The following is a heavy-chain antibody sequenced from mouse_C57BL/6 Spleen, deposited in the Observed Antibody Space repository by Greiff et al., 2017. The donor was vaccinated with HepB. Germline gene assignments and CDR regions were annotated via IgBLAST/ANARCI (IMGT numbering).Heavy chain of an antibody. CDR1: GYTFTSYW. J-gene: IGHJ3*01. Sequence: QVQLQQPGAELVKPGASVKMSCKASGYTFTSYWITWVKQRPGQGLEWIGDIYPGSGSTNYNEKFKSKATLTVDTSSSTAYMQLSSLTSEDSAVYYCARGGYDYDWFAYWGQGTLVTVSA. V-gene: IGHV1-55*01. CDR3: ARGGYDYDWFAY. CDR2: IYPGSGST. D-gene: IGHD2-4*01.